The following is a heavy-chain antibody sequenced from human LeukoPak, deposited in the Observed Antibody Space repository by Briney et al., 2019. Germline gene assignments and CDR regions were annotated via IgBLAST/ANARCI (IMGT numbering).Heavy chain of an antibody. V-gene: IGHV4-4*07. CDR3: AREPLPDYYGSGRLNAFDI. J-gene: IGHJ3*02. D-gene: IGHD3-10*01. Sequence: NSSETLSLTCTVSGRSISSYYWSWIRQPAGKGLEWIGRIYTSGSTNYNPSLKSRVTMSVDTSKNQFSLKLSSVTAADTAVYYCAREPLPDYYGSGRLNAFDIWGQGTMVTVSS. CDR1: GRSISSYY. CDR2: IYTSGST.